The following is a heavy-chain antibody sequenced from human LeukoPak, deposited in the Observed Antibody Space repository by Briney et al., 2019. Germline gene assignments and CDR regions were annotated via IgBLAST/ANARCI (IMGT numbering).Heavy chain of an antibody. Sequence: SGGSLTLSCAASGFTFSTYAMIWVRQAPGKGLEWVSGISGSAGSTYYADSVKGRFTISRDNSKNTLYLQMNSLSAEDTAVYYCAKDRRQWPTDFDYWGQGALVTVSS. CDR2: ISGSAGST. CDR3: AKDRRQWPTDFDY. J-gene: IGHJ4*02. D-gene: IGHD6-19*01. CDR1: GFTFSTYA. V-gene: IGHV3-23*01.